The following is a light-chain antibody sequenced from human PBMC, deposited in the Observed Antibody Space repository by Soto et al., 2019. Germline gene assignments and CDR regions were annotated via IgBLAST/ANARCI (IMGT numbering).Light chain of an antibody. V-gene: IGLV2-23*01. J-gene: IGLJ1*01. CDR1: SSDVGSYNL. CDR2: EAT. Sequence: QSVLTQPTSVSGSPGQSITISCSGTSSDVGSYNLVSWYQHHPGKAPKLMIYEATKRPSGVSTRFSGSKSGNTASLTISGLQPEDEAAYYCCSYVAGTSYVFGSGTKLTVL. CDR3: CSYVAGTSYV.